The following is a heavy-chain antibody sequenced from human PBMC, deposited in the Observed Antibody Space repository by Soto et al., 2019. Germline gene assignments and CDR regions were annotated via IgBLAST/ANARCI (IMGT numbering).Heavy chain of an antibody. J-gene: IGHJ5*02. CDR2: ITSSSITI. CDR1: GFTFSTYT. V-gene: IGHV3-48*01. CDR3: VRRGTSGGWLDP. Sequence: PGGSLRLSCAASGFTFSTYTMMWARQAPGQGLECVSYITSSSITISYADSVKGRFTVSRDNARNSLYLQMNSLRADDTAVYYCVRRGTSGGWLDPWGQGTLVTVSS. D-gene: IGHD1-1*01.